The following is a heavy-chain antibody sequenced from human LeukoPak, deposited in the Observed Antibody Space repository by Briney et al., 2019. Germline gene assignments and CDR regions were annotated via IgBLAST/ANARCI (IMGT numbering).Heavy chain of an antibody. CDR2: IYSGT. V-gene: IGHV3-53*01. D-gene: IGHD6-19*01. CDR3: AREPRSSDWGPLDY. CDR1: GFTVSDHY. Sequence: PGGSLRLSCAASGFTVSDHYLSWVRQAPGKGLEWVSVIYSGTYYADSVKGRFTISRDNSKNTLYLQMNSLRVEDTAVYYCAREPRSSDWGPLDYWGQGTLVTVSS. J-gene: IGHJ4*02.